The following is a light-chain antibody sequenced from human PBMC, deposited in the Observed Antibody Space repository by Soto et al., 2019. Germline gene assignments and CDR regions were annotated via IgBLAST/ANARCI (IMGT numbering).Light chain of an antibody. Sequence: QSALTQARSVSGSPGQSVTISCTGTSSDVGGYNYVSWYQQHPGKAPKVMIYDVSERPSGVPDRFSGSKSGNTASLTISGLQAEDEADYYCCSYAGSPRYVLGTGTQLTVL. CDR1: SSDVGGYNY. V-gene: IGLV2-11*01. J-gene: IGLJ1*01. CDR2: DVS. CDR3: CSYAGSPRYV.